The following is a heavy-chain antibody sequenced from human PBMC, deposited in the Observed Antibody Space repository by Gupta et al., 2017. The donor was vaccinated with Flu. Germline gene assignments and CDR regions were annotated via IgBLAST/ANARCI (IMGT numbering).Heavy chain of an antibody. Sequence: EWIGRMKSKRDGGTADYAAAVKDRFTISRDDSKDTLYLQMNSLKTEDTGVYYCTTDPSRSELRCLGWFHWFDPWGQGTLVTVSS. J-gene: IGHJ5*02. CDR2: MKSKRDGGTA. V-gene: IGHV3-15*01. CDR3: TTDPSRSELRCLGWFHWFDP. D-gene: IGHD3-3*01.